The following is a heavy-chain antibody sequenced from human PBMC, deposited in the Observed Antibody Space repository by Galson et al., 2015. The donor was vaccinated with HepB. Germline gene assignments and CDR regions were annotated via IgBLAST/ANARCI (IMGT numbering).Heavy chain of an antibody. CDR3: ARDHCTNGVCFIFDY. Sequence: SLRLSCAASGFTFSSYGMHWVRQAPGKGLEWVAVIWYDGSNKYYADSVKGRFTISRDNSKNTLYLQMNSLRAEDTAVYYCARDHCTNGVCFIFDYWGQGTLVTVSS. D-gene: IGHD2-8*01. J-gene: IGHJ4*02. CDR1: GFTFSSYG. V-gene: IGHV3-33*01. CDR2: IWYDGSNK.